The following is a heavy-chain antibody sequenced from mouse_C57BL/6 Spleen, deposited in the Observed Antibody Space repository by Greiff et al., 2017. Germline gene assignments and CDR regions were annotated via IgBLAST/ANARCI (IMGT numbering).Heavy chain of an antibody. CDR1: GYTFTDYE. CDR3: TRSALYEAMDY. Sequence: QVQLQQSGAELVRPGASVTLSCKASGYTFTDYEMHWVKQTPVHGLEWIGAIDPETGGTAYNQKFKGKAILTADKSSSPAYMELRSLTSEDSAVYYCTRSALYEAMDYWGQGTSVTVSS. V-gene: IGHV1-15*01. J-gene: IGHJ4*01. CDR2: IDPETGGT. D-gene: IGHD1-1*01.